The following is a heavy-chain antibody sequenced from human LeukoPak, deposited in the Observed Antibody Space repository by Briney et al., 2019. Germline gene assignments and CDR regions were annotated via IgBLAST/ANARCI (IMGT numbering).Heavy chain of an antibody. V-gene: IGHV3-11*06. CDR2: ISSSSSYT. D-gene: IGHD6-19*01. CDR1: GFTFSDYY. Sequence: PGGSLRLSCAASGFTFSDYYMSWIRQAPGKGLEWVSYISSSSSYTNYADSVKGRFTISRDNVKNSLYLQMNSLRAEDTAVYYCARSQVSSGWYGDYWGQGTLVTVSS. CDR3: ARSQVSSGWYGDY. J-gene: IGHJ4*02.